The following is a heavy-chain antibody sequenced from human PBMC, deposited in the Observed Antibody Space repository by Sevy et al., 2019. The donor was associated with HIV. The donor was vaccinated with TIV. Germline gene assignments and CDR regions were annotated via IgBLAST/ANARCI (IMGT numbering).Heavy chain of an antibody. CDR2: INPSGGST. CDR3: AGESPGDGYNPLFDY. V-gene: IGHV1-46*01. D-gene: IGHD5-12*01. J-gene: IGHJ4*02. CDR1: GYTFTSYY. Sequence: ASVKVSCKASGYTFTSYYMHWVRQAPGQGLEWMGIINPSGGSTSYAQKFQGRVTMTRDTSTSTVYMELSSLRSEDTAVYYCAGESPGDGYNPLFDYWGQGTLVTVSS.